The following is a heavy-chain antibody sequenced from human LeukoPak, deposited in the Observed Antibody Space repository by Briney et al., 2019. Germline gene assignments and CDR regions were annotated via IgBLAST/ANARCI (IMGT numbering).Heavy chain of an antibody. CDR1: GGSISSSRYY. CDR2: IHYSGST. D-gene: IGHD2-15*01. CDR3: ARGRYCSGGSCNSWYYWFDP. V-gene: IGHV4-39*07. J-gene: IGHJ5*02. Sequence: PSETLSLTCTVSGGSISSSRYYWGWIRQPPGKGLEWIGSIHYSGSTYYNPSLKSRVTVSVDTSENQFSLKLSSVAAADTAVYYCARGRYCSGGSCNSWYYWFDPWGQGTLVTVSS.